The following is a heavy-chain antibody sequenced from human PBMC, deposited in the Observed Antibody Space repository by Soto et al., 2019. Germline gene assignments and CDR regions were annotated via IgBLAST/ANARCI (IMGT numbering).Heavy chain of an antibody. CDR1: GFTFSSYA. CDR2: ISGSGGST. D-gene: IGHD5-18*01. J-gene: IGHJ4*02. V-gene: IGHV3-23*01. Sequence: EVQLLESGGGLVQPGGSLRLSCAASGFTFSSYAMSWVRQAPGKGLEWVSAISGSGGSTYYADSVKGRFTISRDNSKNTLYLQMNSLRAGDTAVYYCAKADTAMVMGFDYWGQGTLVTVSS. CDR3: AKADTAMVMGFDY.